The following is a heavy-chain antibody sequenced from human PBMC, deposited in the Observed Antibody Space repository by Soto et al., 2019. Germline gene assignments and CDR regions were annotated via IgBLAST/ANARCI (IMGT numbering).Heavy chain of an antibody. Sequence: PSETLSLTCTVSGGSISSYYWSWIRQPPGKGLEWIGYIYYSGSTNYNPSLKSRVTISVDTSKNQFSLKLSSVTAADTAVYYCARRQYGDSNYYFDYWGQGTLVTVSS. CDR1: GGSISSYY. D-gene: IGHD4-17*01. J-gene: IGHJ4*02. V-gene: IGHV4-59*08. CDR2: IYYSGST. CDR3: ARRQYGDSNYYFDY.